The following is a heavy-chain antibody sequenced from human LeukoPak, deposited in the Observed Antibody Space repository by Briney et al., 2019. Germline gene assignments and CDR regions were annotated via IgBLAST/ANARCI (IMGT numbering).Heavy chain of an antibody. CDR3: ARDFDYGDYMVTYGMDV. V-gene: IGHV3-11*04. Sequence: GSLRLSCAASGFTFSDYYMSWIRQAPGKGLEWVSYISSSGSIIYYADSVKGRFTISRDNAKNSLYLQMNSLRAEDTAVYYCARDFDYGDYMVTYGMDVWGQGTTVTVSS. J-gene: IGHJ6*02. CDR1: GFTFSDYY. D-gene: IGHD4-17*01. CDR2: ISSSGSII.